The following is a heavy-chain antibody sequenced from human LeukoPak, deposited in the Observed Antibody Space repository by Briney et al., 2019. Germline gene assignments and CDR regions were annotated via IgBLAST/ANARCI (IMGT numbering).Heavy chain of an antibody. CDR2: ISSGGRTI. CDR1: GFTFSDYY. CDR3: ARDKLAARPGGWFDP. D-gene: IGHD6-6*01. J-gene: IGHJ5*02. V-gene: IGHV3-11*04. Sequence: GGSLRLSCAASGFTFSDYYMSWIRQAPGKGLEWVSYISSGGRTIYYADSVKGRFTISRDNAKNSLYLQMNSLRAEDTAVYYCARDKLAARPGGWFDPWGQGTLVTVSS.